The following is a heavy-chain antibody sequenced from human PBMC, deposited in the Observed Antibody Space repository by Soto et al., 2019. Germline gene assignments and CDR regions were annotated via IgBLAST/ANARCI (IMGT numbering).Heavy chain of an antibody. Sequence: GESVKISCKGSGYSYTSYWIGWVRQTPGKGLEWMGIIYPGDSDTRYSPSFQGQVTISVDKSISTAYLQWSSLKASDTAIYYCTRGGGDDSGGNHHWGQGTPVTVSS. V-gene: IGHV5-51*01. CDR1: GYSYTSYW. CDR3: TRGGGDDSGGNHH. CDR2: IYPGDSDT. J-gene: IGHJ5*02. D-gene: IGHD4-17*01.